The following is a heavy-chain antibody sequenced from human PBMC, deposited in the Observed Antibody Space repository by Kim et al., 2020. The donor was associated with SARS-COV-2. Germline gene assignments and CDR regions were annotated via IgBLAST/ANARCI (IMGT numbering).Heavy chain of an antibody. CDR2: IHNSGIT. D-gene: IGHD2-8*01. J-gene: IGHJ4*02. CDR3: ARHHLYFNN. V-gene: IGHV4-59*08. CDR1: GASISNYY. Sequence: SETLSLTCTVSGASISNYYWSWIRQSPGKGLEWIGSIHNSGITNYNASLKSRISISIDTSKNQLSLKLNSVTAADTAVYHCARHHLYFNNWGQGTLVTVS.